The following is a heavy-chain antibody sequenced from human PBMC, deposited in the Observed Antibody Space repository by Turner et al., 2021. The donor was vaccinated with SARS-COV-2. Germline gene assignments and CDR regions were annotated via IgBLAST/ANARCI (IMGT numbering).Heavy chain of an antibody. D-gene: IGHD3-22*01. V-gene: IGHV4-39*01. Sequence: QLQLQESGPGQVKPSETLSLTCTVSGGSISCSSYYWVRIRQPPGKVLAWIGSIYYSGSTYYNPSLKSRVTISVDTSKNQFSLKLSSVTAADTAVYYCAGEEVVFRASHTLYYYGMDVWGQGTTVTVSS. CDR3: AGEEVVFRASHTLYYYGMDV. CDR1: GGSISCSSYY. CDR2: IYYSGST. J-gene: IGHJ6*02.